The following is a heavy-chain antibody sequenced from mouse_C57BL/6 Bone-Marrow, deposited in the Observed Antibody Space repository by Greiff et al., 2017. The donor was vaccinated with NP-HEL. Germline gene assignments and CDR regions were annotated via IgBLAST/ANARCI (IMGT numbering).Heavy chain of an antibody. CDR2: IDPSDSYT. J-gene: IGHJ1*03. CDR1: GYTFTSYW. D-gene: IGHD1-1*01. Sequence: VKLQQPGAELVRPGTSVKLSCKASGYTFTSYWMHWVKQRPGQGLEWIGVIDPSDSYTNYNQKFKGKATLTVDTSSSTAYMQLSSLTSEDSAVYYCARASTVVATDLYFDVWGTGTTVTVSS. CDR3: ARASTVVATDLYFDV. V-gene: IGHV1-59*01.